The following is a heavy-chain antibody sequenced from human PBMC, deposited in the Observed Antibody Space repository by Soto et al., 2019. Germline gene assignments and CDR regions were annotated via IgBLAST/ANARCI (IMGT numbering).Heavy chain of an antibody. Sequence: GEALKISCKGPGHLFNNHWIGWVRQTPGKGLEWMGLIFTRDSETKTSPSFQGHVSFSVDNSINTVYLQWTSLKTTDTGIYFCARGYFDSGHGYDLWGQGTLVTVSS. CDR3: ARGYFDSGHGYDL. CDR2: IFTRDSET. D-gene: IGHD3-10*01. V-gene: IGHV5-51*01. J-gene: IGHJ5*02. CDR1: GHLFNNHW.